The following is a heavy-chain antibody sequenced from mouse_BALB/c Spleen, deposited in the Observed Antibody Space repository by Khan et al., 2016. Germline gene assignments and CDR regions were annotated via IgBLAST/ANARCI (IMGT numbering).Heavy chain of an antibody. CDR2: IDPENGNS. CDR3: ARSPYFFDY. J-gene: IGHJ2*01. Sequence: VQLQQSGAELVRPGALVKLTCKATGFNIKDYYMHWVQQRPEQRLEWIGWIDPENGNSIYDSKLQGNASITATTSSNTAYLQDNSPTSEDTADYSCARSPYFFDYWGQGTTLTVSS. CDR1: GFNIKDYY. V-gene: IGHV14-1*02.